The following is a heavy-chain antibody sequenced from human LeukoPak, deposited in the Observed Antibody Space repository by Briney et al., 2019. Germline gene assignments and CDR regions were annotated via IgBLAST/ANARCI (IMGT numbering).Heavy chain of an antibody. J-gene: IGHJ4*02. CDR3: AKEGGYYGSGSYYNY. CDR2: ISGSGGST. CDR1: GFTFSSYA. V-gene: IGHV3-23*01. D-gene: IGHD3-10*01. Sequence: PGGSLRLSCAVSGFTFSSYAMSWVRQAPGKGLEWVSAISGSGGSTYYADSVKGRFTISRDNSKNTLYLQMNSLRAEDTAVYYCAKEGGYYGSGSYYNYWGQGTLVTVSS.